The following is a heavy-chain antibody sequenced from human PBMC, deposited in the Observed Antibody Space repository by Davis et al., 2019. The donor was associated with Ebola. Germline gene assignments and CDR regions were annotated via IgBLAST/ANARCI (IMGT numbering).Heavy chain of an antibody. V-gene: IGHV3-23*01. CDR1: GFIFSSYV. CDR2: LGLSSDT. J-gene: IGHJ4*02. Sequence: GESLKISCAASGFIFSSYVISWVRRAPGKGLEWVSTLGLSSDTYYADSVKGRFTISRDNSKNTLYLQMNSLRAEDTAVYYCARVSDYGEHDYWGQGTLVTVSS. D-gene: IGHD4-17*01. CDR3: ARVSDYGEHDY.